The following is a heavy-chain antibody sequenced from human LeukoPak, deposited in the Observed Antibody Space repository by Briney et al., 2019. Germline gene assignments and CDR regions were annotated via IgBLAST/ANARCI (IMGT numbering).Heavy chain of an antibody. J-gene: IGHJ5*02. CDR1: GYIFTNYY. CDR3: AETRGASGWYGHDRFDP. CDR2: INPVGGVT. Sequence: GASVKVSCKASGYIFTNYYLYWVRQAPGQGLEWMGVINPVGGVTTDAQRFQGRVTMTRDTSTSTFDMELSSLKSEDTAVYYCAETRGASGWYGHDRFDPWGQGTLVTVSS. V-gene: IGHV1-46*01. D-gene: IGHD6-19*01.